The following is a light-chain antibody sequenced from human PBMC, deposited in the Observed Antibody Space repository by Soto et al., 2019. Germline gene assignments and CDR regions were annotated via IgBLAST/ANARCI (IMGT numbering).Light chain of an antibody. V-gene: IGKV1-9*01. CDR1: QDIAIY. CDR3: QQLRSYPST. J-gene: IGKJ4*01. CDR2: AAS. Sequence: IQLTQSPSSLSASVGDRVTITCRASQDIAIYLAWYQQKPGEAPKLLIYAASTLHGGVPSRFSGSGSGTDSALTINSRQAEDFATYYCQQLRSYPSTFGGGTKVEIK.